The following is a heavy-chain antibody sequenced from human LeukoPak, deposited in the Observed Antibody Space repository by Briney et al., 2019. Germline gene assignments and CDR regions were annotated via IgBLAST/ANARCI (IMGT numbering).Heavy chain of an antibody. CDR3: ARGGYCSGGSCSSLDY. CDR2: INPNSGGT. CDR1: GYTFTGYY. J-gene: IGHJ4*02. Sequence: ASVKVSCKASGYTFTGYYMHWVRQAPGQGLEWMGWINPNSGGTNYAQKFQGRVTMTRDTSISTAYMGLSRLRSDDTAVYYCARGGYCSGGSCSSLDYWGQGTLVTVPS. V-gene: IGHV1-2*02. D-gene: IGHD2-15*01.